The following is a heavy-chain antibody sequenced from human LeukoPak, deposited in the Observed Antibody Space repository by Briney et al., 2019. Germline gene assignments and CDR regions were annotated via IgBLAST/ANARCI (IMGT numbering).Heavy chain of an antibody. CDR2: ISSSGT. CDR1: GGSISSYY. V-gene: IGHV4-59*01. Sequence: PSETLSLTCTVSGGSISSYYWSWIRQSPGQGPEWIGYISSSGTNYNPSLGSRVTISVDTSKNQFSLNLSSVTAADTAVYYCARDKSLRGNWFGNDYWGQGTLVTVSS. CDR3: ARDKSLRGNWFGNDY. D-gene: IGHD3-10*01. J-gene: IGHJ4*02.